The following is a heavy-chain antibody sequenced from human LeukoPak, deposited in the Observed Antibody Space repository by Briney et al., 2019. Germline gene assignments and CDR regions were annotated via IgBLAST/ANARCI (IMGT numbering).Heavy chain of an antibody. CDR2: ISYDGSNK. D-gene: IGHD2-2*01. CDR3: ARSQLPYYYYGMDV. V-gene: IGHV3-30*04. Sequence: GGSLRLSCTASGFTFSSYAMHWVRQAPGKGLEWVAVISYDGSNKYYADSAKGRFTISRDNSKNTLYLQMNSLRAEDTAVYYCARSQLPYYYYGMDVWGQGTTVTVSS. J-gene: IGHJ6*02. CDR1: GFTFSSYA.